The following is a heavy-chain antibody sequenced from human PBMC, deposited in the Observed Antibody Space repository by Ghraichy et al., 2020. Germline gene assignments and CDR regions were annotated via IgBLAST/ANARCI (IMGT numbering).Heavy chain of an antibody. CDR1: DGSISTSY. CDR2: INYSGKT. J-gene: IGHJ5*02. D-gene: IGHD1-26*01. CDR3: ARGAVWYGL. V-gene: IGHV4-59*12. Sequence: SETLSLTCTVSDGSISTSYWSWLRQPPGKGLEWIAYINYSGKTNYNPSLKSRVNISIDTSTNQFSLNLRSAIVADTAVYYGARGAVWYGLWGQGTLVTVSS.